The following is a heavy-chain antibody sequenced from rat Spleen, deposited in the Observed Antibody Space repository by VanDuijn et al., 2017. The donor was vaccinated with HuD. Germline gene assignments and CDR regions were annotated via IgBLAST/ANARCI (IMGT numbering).Heavy chain of an antibody. Sequence: EVQLQESGPGLVKPSQSLSLTCSVTGYSITSSYRWNWIRKFPGNKLEWMGYINSAGSTNYTPSLKRRITITRDTSKNQFFLQLNSVTTEDTATYYCARSYTTDYPFDYWGQGVMVTVSS. CDR3: ARSYTTDYPFDY. CDR2: INSAGST. CDR1: GYSITSSYR. D-gene: IGHD1-6*01. J-gene: IGHJ2*01. V-gene: IGHV3-3*01.